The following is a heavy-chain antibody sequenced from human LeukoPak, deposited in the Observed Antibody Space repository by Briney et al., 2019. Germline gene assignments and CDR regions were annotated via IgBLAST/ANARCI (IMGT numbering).Heavy chain of an antibody. V-gene: IGHV3-7*01. Sequence: GGSLRLSCAASGFTFSSYWMSWVRRAPGKGLEWVANIKQDGSEKYYVDSVKGRFTISRDNAKNSLYLQMNSLRAEDTAVYYCARTPEVYDFRSGRDHTVGYYKDVWGKGTTVTVSS. J-gene: IGHJ6*03. CDR1: GFTFSSYW. CDR3: ARTPEVYDFRSGRDHTVGYYKDV. CDR2: IKQDGSEK. D-gene: IGHD3-3*01.